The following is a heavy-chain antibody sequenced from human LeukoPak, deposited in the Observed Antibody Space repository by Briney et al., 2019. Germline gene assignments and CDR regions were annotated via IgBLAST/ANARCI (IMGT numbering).Heavy chain of an antibody. J-gene: IGHJ2*01. CDR1: GFTFNAYY. V-gene: IGHV1-2*02. CDR2: INPNTGDT. Sequence: GASVKVSCKASGFTFNAYYIHWVRQAPGQGLEWMGWINPNTGDTNFAQKFQGRVAMTRDTSLSTAYMDLSRLTSDGTAVYYCARDWPGISLHFDLWGRGTLITVSS. D-gene: IGHD2-15*01. CDR3: ARDWPGISLHFDL.